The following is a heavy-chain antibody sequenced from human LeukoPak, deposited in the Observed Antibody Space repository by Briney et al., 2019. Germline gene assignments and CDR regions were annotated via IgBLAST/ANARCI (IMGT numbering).Heavy chain of an antibody. D-gene: IGHD3-22*01. Sequence: HPGGSLRLSCAASGFIFSDYWMNWVRQVPGKGLQWVANINEDGSVQDYVASVRGRFFISRDNAKNSLYLQMNSLRAGDTAFYYCARANRKYDSSGYDNDWWFDPWGQGTLVTVSS. CDR2: INEDGSVQ. CDR1: GFIFSDYW. CDR3: ARANRKYDSSGYDNDWWFDP. J-gene: IGHJ5*02. V-gene: IGHV3-7*01.